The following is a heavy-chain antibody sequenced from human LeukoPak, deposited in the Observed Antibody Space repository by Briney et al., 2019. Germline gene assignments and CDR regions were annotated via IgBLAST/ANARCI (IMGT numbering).Heavy chain of an antibody. CDR1: GFTFSSYD. CDR2: ISSSGSTI. J-gene: IGHJ4*02. D-gene: IGHD1-26*01. Sequence: PGGSLRLSCAASGFTFSSYDMDWVRQAPGKGLEWVSYISSSGSTIYYADSVKGRLTISRDNAKNSLYLQMSRLRAEDTAVYYCARVSSGSYYILDYWGQGTLVTVSS. CDR3: ARVSSGSYYILDY. V-gene: IGHV3-48*03.